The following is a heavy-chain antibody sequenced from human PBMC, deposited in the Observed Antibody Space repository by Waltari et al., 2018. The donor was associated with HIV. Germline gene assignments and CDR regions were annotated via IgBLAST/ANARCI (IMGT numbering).Heavy chain of an antibody. CDR2: IYYSGST. CDR3: ARGGYSSSWYLNWFDP. V-gene: IGHV4-59*01. D-gene: IGHD6-13*01. J-gene: IGHJ5*02. CDR1: GGSISSYY. Sequence: QVQLQESGPGLVKPSETLSLTCTVPGGSISSYYWSWIRQPPGKGLEWIGYIYYSGSTNYNPSLKSRVTISVDTSKNQFSLKLSSVTAADTAVYSCARGGYSSSWYLNWFDPWGQGTLVTVSS.